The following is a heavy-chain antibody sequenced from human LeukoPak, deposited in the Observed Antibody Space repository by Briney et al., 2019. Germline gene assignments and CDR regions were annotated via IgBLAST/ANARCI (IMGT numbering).Heavy chain of an antibody. J-gene: IGHJ5*02. D-gene: IGHD2-2*01. CDR2: INHSGST. CDR3: ARRELLGDIVVVPAAGMGEFDP. CDR1: GGSISSSSYY. Sequence: PSETLSLTCTVSGGSISSSSYYWGWIRQPPGKGLEWIGEINHSGSTNYNPSLKSRVTISVDTSKNQFSLKLSSVTAADTAVYYCARRELLGDIVVVPAAGMGEFDPWGQGTLVTVSS. V-gene: IGHV4-39*07.